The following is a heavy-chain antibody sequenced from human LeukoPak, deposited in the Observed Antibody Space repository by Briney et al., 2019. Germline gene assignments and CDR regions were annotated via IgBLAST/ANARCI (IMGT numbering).Heavy chain of an antibody. D-gene: IGHD6-13*01. CDR1: GFTFNNYW. Sequence: PRGSLRLSCAASGFTFNNYWMSWVRQAPGKGLEWVANIKQDGSEIYYADSVKGRFTISRDNAKNSLYLQMNSLRAEDTAVYYCARGPAAGYFRWGQGTLVTVSS. J-gene: IGHJ4*02. CDR2: IKQDGSEI. V-gene: IGHV3-7*01. CDR3: ARGPAAGYFR.